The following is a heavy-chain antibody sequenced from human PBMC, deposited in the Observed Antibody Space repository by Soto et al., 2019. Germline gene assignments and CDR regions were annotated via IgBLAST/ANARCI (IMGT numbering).Heavy chain of an antibody. J-gene: IGHJ4*02. CDR1: GFTFSSYG. CDR2: TSHDGSNK. CDR3: AKGPCANSRSYPGL. V-gene: IGHV3-30*18. D-gene: IGHD1-26*01. Sequence: QVQLVESGGGVVQPGRSLRLSCVASGFTFSSYGMHWVRQAPGKGLEWVALTSHDGSNKYYADSVTGRFTISRDNYKSTLYLQMNNLTTEDTDLYYCAKGPCANSRSYPGLWGQGTLVTGFS.